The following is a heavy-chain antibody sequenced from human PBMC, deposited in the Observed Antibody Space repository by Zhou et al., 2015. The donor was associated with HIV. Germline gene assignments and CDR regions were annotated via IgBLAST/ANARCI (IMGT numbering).Heavy chain of an antibody. CDR3: ARADTMIVVVTYPGWRAFDI. V-gene: IGHV1-3*05. CDR2: INAGNGNT. Sequence: QVQLVQSGAEEKKPGASVKVSCKASGYTFTSYAMHWVRQAPGQRLEWMGWINAGNGNTKYSQKFQGRVTITRDTSASTAYMELSSLRSEDTAVYYCARADTMIVVVTYPGWRAFDIWGQGTMVTGLF. CDR1: GYTFTSYA. J-gene: IGHJ3*02. D-gene: IGHD3-22*01.